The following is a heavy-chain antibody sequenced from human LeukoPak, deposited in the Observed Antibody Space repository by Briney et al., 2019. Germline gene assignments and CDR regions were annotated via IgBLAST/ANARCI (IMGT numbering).Heavy chain of an antibody. CDR2: IYHSGST. J-gene: IGHJ6*03. Sequence: PSETLSLTCTVSGYSISSGYYWGWIRQPPGKGLELIGSIYHSGSTYYNPSLKSRVTISVDTSKNQFSLKLSSVTAADTAVYYCARVQGPASSEGIAAAGTSHYYYYYMDVWGKGTTVTISS. CDR1: GYSISSGYY. D-gene: IGHD6-13*01. V-gene: IGHV4-38-2*02. CDR3: ARVQGPASSEGIAAAGTSHYYYYYMDV.